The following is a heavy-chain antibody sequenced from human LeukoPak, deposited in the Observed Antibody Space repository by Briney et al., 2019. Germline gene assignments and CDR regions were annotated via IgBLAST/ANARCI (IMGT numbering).Heavy chain of an antibody. CDR2: INPTGGST. Sequence: ASVKVSCKASGYTFTSYYMHWVRQAPGEGLEWMGIINPTGGSTSYARKFQGRVTMTRDTSTSTVYMELSSLRSEDTAVYYCARDQGALDYWGQGTLVTVSS. CDR1: GYTFTSYY. D-gene: IGHD3-16*01. V-gene: IGHV1-46*01. CDR3: ARDQGALDY. J-gene: IGHJ4*02.